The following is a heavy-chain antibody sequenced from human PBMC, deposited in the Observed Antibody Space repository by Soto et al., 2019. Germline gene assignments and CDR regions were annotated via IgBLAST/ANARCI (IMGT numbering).Heavy chain of an antibody. Sequence: ESGGGLVKPGGSLRLSCAASGFTFSSYSMNWVRQAPGKGLEWVSSISSSSSYIYYADSVKGRFTISRDNAKNSLYLQMNSLRAEDTAVYYCARDYYGSGSYYNAPDYWGQGTLVTVSS. CDR3: ARDYYGSGSYYNAPDY. CDR1: GFTFSSYS. CDR2: ISSSSSYI. J-gene: IGHJ4*02. V-gene: IGHV3-21*01. D-gene: IGHD3-10*01.